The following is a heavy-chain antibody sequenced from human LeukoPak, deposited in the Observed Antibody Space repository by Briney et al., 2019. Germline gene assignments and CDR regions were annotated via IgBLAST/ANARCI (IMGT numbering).Heavy chain of an antibody. Sequence: SETLSLTCTVSGSSISSGGYYWSWIRLHPGKGLEWIGYIYYSGSTYYNPSLKSRVTISVDTSKNQFSLKLSSVTAADTAVYYCARGAAAGHFDYWGQGTLVTVSS. CDR1: GSSISSGGYY. J-gene: IGHJ4*02. CDR2: IYYSGST. V-gene: IGHV4-31*03. D-gene: IGHD6-13*01. CDR3: ARGAAAGHFDY.